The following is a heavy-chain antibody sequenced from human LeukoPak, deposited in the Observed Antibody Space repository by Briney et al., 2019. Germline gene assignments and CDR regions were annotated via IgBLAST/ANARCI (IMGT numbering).Heavy chain of an antibody. J-gene: IGHJ3*02. CDR1: GFTSSDYY. CDR3: ARDLSYDAFDI. D-gene: IGHD2/OR15-2a*01. CDR2: IYSGGST. V-gene: IGHV3-53*01. Sequence: GGSLRLSCAASGFTSSDYYMSWVRQAPGERLEWVSVIYSGGSTYYADSVKGRFTISRDNSKNTLYLQMNSLRAEDTAVYYCARDLSYDAFDIWGQGTMVTVSS.